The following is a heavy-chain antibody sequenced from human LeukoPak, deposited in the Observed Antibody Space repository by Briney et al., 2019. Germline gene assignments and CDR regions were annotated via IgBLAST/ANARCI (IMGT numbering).Heavy chain of an antibody. CDR3: ARRITGTTSDSFDY. J-gene: IGHJ4*02. V-gene: IGHV4-39*01. Sequence: SETLSLTCTVSGGSISSSSYSWGWIRQPPGKGLEWIGSISNSGSTYYNPSLKRRVIISDDTSNNQFPLKLTSVTAADTAVYYCARRITGTTSDSFDYWGQGTLVTVSS. CDR2: ISNSGST. CDR1: GGSISSSSYS. D-gene: IGHD1-20*01.